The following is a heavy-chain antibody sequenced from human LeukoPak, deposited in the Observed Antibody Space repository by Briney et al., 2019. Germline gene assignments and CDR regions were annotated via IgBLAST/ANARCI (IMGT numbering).Heavy chain of an antibody. Sequence: ASVKVSCKASGGTFSSYAISWVRQAPGQGLEWMGGIIPIFGTANYAQKFQGRVTITADKFTSTAYMELSSLRSEDTAVYYCARNYGDYGYFDYWGQGTPVTVSS. V-gene: IGHV1-69*06. D-gene: IGHD4-17*01. CDR3: ARNYGDYGYFDY. CDR2: IIPIFGTA. J-gene: IGHJ4*02. CDR1: GGTFSSYA.